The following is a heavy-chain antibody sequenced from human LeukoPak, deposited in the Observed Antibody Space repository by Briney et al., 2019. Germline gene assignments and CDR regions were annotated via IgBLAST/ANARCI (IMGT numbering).Heavy chain of an antibody. CDR1: GFTFSSYW. D-gene: IGHD3-22*01. Sequence: GGSLRLSCAASGFTFSSYWMTWVRQAPGKGLEWVANIKQDGSEKYYVDSVKGRFTVSRDNAKNSLYLQMNGLRVEDTAVYYCARSGSSVYWGQGTLVTVSS. CDR3: ARSGSSVY. V-gene: IGHV3-7*01. J-gene: IGHJ4*02. CDR2: IKQDGSEK.